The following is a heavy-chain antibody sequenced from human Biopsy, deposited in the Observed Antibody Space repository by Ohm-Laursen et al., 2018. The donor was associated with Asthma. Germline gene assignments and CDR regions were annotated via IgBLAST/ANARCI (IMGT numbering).Heavy chain of an antibody. CDR1: GGTFNTYV. Sequence: VKISCKPLGGTFNTYVIGWVRQAPVQGLEWMGGINSVFGTTTYPQKFQDRVTITADDSTSTVYMELSSLRSEDTAVYYCARKAGSCISRTCYSLDFWGQGTLVTVSS. J-gene: IGHJ4*02. CDR3: ARKAGSCISRTCYSLDF. V-gene: IGHV1-69*13. D-gene: IGHD2-2*01. CDR2: INSVFGTT.